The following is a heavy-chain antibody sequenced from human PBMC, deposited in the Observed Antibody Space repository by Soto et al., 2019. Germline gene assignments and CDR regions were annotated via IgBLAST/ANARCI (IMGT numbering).Heavy chain of an antibody. J-gene: IGHJ4*02. D-gene: IGHD1-7*01. CDR3: AEYRRLTGTYYLDY. V-gene: IGHV4-61*08. CDR1: GGSISSGGYY. Sequence: SETLSLTCTVSGGSISSGGYYWSWIRQHPGKGLEWIGYVYYTGNTNYNPSLKSRVTISVDTSKSQFSLTLSSVTAADTAVYFCAEYRRLTGTYYLDYWGQGMLVTVSS. CDR2: VYYTGNT.